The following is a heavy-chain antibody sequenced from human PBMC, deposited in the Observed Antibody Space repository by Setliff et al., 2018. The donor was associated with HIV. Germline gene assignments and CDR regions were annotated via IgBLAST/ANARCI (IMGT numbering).Heavy chain of an antibody. J-gene: IGHJ6*03. CDR1: GYTFTSSD. V-gene: IGHV1-8*02. CDR2: MNPNSGNT. D-gene: IGHD6-19*01. Sequence: EASVKVSCKASGYTFTSSDINWVRQAPGQGLEWMGWMNPNSGNTGYAQKFQGRVTLTRHTSISTAYMELNSLRSEDTAAYYCARGAWYTSGWYSSRYMDVWGKGTTVTVSS. CDR3: ARGAWYTSGWYSSRYMDV.